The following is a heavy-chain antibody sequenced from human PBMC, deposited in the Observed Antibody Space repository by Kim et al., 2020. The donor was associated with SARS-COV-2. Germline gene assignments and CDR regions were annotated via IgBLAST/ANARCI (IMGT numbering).Heavy chain of an antibody. Sequence: GGSLRLSCAASGFTFSSYAMSWVRQAPGKGLEWVSAISGSGGSTYYADSVKGRFTISRDNSKNTLYLQMNSLRAEDTAVYYCAKDGDGYYDSSGYYPEYFQHWGQGTLVTVSS. CDR1: GFTFSSYA. CDR2: ISGSGGST. V-gene: IGHV3-23*01. J-gene: IGHJ1*01. D-gene: IGHD3-22*01. CDR3: AKDGDGYYDSSGYYPEYFQH.